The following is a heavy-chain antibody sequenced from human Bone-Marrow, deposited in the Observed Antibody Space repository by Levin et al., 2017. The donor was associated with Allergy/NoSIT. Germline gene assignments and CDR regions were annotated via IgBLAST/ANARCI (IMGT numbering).Heavy chain of an antibody. J-gene: IGHJ5*02. D-gene: IGHD4-17*01. CDR2: IFYTGST. CDR3: ARSGTVTTGDNWFDP. CDR1: GGSVHSSSFY. Sequence: SQTLSLPCTVSGGSVHSSSFYWSWIRQSPEKGLEWIAYIFYTGSTNYNPSLKSRVTISVDTSKNQFSLKVTSVTAADTAVYYCARSGTVTTGDNWFDPWGQGTLVTVSS. V-gene: IGHV4-61*01.